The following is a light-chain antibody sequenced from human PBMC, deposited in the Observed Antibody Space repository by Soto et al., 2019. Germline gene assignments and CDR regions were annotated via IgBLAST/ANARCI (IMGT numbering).Light chain of an antibody. V-gene: IGLV2-11*01. CDR1: SSDVGGYNY. CDR2: DVT. CDR3: SSYAGRYTYV. J-gene: IGLJ1*01. Sequence: QSALTQPRSVSGSPGQSVSIFCTGTSSDVGGYNYVSWYQQHPGKAPKVMIYDVTKRPPGVPDRFSGSKSGNTASLTISGLQSDDEADYYCSSYAGRYTYVFGTGTKVTVL.